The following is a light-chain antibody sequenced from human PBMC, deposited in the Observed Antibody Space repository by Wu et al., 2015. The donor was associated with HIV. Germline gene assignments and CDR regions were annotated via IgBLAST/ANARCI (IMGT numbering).Light chain of an antibody. V-gene: IGKV3-20*01. Sequence: EIVLTQSPGTLSLSSGERATLSCRASQKVSSNYLAWYQQRPGQAPRLLIYGASSRATGIPDRFSGSGSGTDFTLTISRMEPEDFAVYYCQQYGSSPLFGPGTKVDIK. CDR2: GAS. CDR1: QKVSSNY. CDR3: QQYGSSPL. J-gene: IGKJ3*01.